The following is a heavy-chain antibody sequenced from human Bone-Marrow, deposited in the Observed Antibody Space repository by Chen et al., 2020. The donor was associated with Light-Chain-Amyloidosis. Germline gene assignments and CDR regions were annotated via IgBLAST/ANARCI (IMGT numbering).Heavy chain of an antibody. J-gene: IGHJ3*02. CDR2: MWGCGGSR. Sequence: EVQLVESGGGLLQRGGSLRLSCAASGFAFSSYAMSWVRQAPGKGLGWVSTMWGCGGSRYYGDSGKGRLTISGDNSKNALFLQMNSLRAEDTAVDYCAKDISYDDILPGYPADAFDIWGQGTMVTVSS. CDR1: GFAFSSYA. CDR3: AKDISYDDILPGYPADAFDI. V-gene: IGHV3-23*04. D-gene: IGHD3-9*01.